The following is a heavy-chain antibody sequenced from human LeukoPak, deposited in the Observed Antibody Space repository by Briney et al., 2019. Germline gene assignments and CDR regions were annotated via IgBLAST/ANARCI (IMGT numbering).Heavy chain of an antibody. CDR2: ISSSSSYI. D-gene: IGHD6-19*01. CDR3: ARAVVVAVAGTLGY. V-gene: IGHV3-21*01. Sequence: PGGSLRLSCAASGFTFSSYSMNWVRQAPGKGLEWVPSISSSSSYIYYADSVKGRFTISRDNSKNTLYLQMNSLRAEDTAVYYCARAVVVAVAGTLGYWGQGTLVTVSS. CDR1: GFTFSSYS. J-gene: IGHJ4*02.